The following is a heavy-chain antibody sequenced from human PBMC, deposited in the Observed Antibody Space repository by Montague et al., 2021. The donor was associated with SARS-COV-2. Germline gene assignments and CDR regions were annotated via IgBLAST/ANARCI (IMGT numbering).Heavy chain of an antibody. D-gene: IGHD5-24*01. V-gene: IGHV4-31*11. CDR2: IYYTGST. CDR3: VRARWLQPFFDN. CDR1: GGSIRGSSYY. Sequence: TLSLTCAVSGGSIRGSSYYWSWIRHHPEKGLEWIGYIYYTGSTYYNPSLKSRVVISVDTSKNEFSLDLTSVTAADTAVYYCVRARWLQPFFDNWGQGTLVSVSS. J-gene: IGHJ4*02.